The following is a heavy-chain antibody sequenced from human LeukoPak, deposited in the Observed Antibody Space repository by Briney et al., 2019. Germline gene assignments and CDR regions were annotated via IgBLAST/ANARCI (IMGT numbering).Heavy chain of an antibody. CDR1: GFTFSSYG. Sequence: PGGSLRLSCAASGFTFSSYGMSWVRQAPGKGLEWVATINQDGTEKYYVDSVKGRFTISRDNAKNSVSLQMNNVRADDTAVYYCAKDEVGGHFEYWGQGILVTVSS. V-gene: IGHV3-7*01. CDR3: AKDEVGGHFEY. CDR2: INQDGTEK. J-gene: IGHJ4*02.